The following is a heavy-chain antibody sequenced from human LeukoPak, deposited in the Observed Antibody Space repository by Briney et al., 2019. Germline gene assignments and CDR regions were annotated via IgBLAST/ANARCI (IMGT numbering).Heavy chain of an antibody. D-gene: IGHD6-19*01. J-gene: IGHJ4*02. Sequence: GGSLRLSCAASGFTFSNYWMSWVRQAPGKGLEWVSAISGSGGSTYYADSVKGRFTISRDSAKNSLYLQMNSLRPEDTAFYYCAKDAGYSSGWSSYYFDYWGQGTLVTVSS. CDR1: GFTFSNYW. CDR2: ISGSGGST. V-gene: IGHV3-23*01. CDR3: AKDAGYSSGWSSYYFDY.